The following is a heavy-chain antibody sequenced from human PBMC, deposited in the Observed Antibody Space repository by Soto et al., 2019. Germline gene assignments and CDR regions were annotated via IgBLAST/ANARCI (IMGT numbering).Heavy chain of an antibody. V-gene: IGHV1-18*01. CDR2: ISAYNGDT. CDR3: ARMSRGLPDY. D-gene: IGHD5-12*01. CDR1: GYTFTTYG. J-gene: IGHJ4*02. Sequence: QVQLVQSGAEVKKVGASVKVSCQASGYTFTTYGISWVRQAPGQGPEWMGWISAYNGDTNYAQKFQGRVTMTTDTSTSTAYMDLRSLTSDDTALYYCARMSRGLPDYWGQGTLVTVSS.